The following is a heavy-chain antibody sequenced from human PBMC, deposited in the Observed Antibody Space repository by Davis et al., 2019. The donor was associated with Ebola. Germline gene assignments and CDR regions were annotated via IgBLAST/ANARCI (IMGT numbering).Heavy chain of an antibody. Sequence: GESLKISCAASGFTFSSYAMHWVRQAPGKGLEWVAVISYDGSNKYYADSVKGRFTISRDNSKNTLYLQMNSLRAEDTAVYYCARGWDIVVVVAASPFDYWGQGTLVTVSS. V-gene: IGHV3-30-3*01. J-gene: IGHJ4*02. D-gene: IGHD2-15*01. CDR3: ARGWDIVVVVAASPFDY. CDR2: ISYDGSNK. CDR1: GFTFSSYA.